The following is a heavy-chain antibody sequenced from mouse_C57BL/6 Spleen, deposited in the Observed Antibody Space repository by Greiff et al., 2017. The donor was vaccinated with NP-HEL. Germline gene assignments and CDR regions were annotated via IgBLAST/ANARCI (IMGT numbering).Heavy chain of an antibody. CDR1: GYTFTSYW. V-gene: IGHV1-52*01. CDR2: IDPSDSET. D-gene: IGHD3-2*01. CDR3: AKGDRGSWGYAMYY. J-gene: IGHJ4*01. Sequence: VQLQQPGAELVRPGSSVKLSCKASGYTFTSYWMHWVKQRPIQGLEWIGNIDPSDSETHYNQKFKDKATLTVDKSSSTAYMQLSSLTSEDSAVYYCAKGDRGSWGYAMYYWGPGPSVTVSS.